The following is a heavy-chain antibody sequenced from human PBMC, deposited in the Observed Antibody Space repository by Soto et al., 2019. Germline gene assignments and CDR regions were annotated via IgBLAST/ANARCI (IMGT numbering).Heavy chain of an antibody. Sequence: QVQLVESGGGVVQPGRSLRLSCAASGFTFSSYAMHWVRQAPGKGLEWVAVISYDGSNKYYADSVKGRFTISRDNSKNTLYLQMNSLRAEDTAVYYCARIEYSSSPGGLQPRGRGYFDYWGQGTLVTVSS. V-gene: IGHV3-30-3*01. J-gene: IGHJ4*02. CDR2: ISYDGSNK. CDR1: GFTFSSYA. D-gene: IGHD6-6*01. CDR3: ARIEYSSSPGGLQPRGRGYFDY.